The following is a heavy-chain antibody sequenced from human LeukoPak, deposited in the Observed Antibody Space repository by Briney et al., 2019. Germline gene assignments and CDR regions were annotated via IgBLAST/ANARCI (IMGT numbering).Heavy chain of an antibody. CDR3: ARRYFDFWSGYSH. CDR1: GYDFTNSW. D-gene: IGHD3-3*01. J-gene: IGHJ4*02. Sequence: GESLKISCKTSGYDFTNSWIGWVRQMPGKGLEWMGIIFPGDSDTRYSASFQGQVTISADKSISTAYLQWSSLKASDTAMYYCARRYFDFWSGYSHWGQGTLVTVSS. CDR2: IFPGDSDT. V-gene: IGHV5-51*01.